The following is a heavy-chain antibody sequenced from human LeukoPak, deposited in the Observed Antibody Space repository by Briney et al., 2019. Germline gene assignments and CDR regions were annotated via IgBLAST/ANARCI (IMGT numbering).Heavy chain of an antibody. CDR2: INTNTGNP. CDR1: GYTFTSYA. J-gene: IGHJ3*01. D-gene: IGHD2-2*01. V-gene: IGHV7-4-1*02. Sequence: ASVKVSCKASGYTFTSYAINWVRQAPGQGLEWMGWINTNTGNPTYAQGFTGRFVFPLDTSVSTAYLQISSLKAEDTAVYYCARDHVKLGSSFHPFDAFDVWGQGTLVTVSS. CDR3: ARDHVKLGSSFHPFDAFDV.